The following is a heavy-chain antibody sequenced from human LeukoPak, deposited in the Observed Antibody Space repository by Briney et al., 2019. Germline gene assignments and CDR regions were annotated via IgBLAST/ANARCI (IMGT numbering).Heavy chain of an antibody. CDR2: ISPNSGGT. Sequence: GASVKVSCKASGYTFNGYYIHWVRQAPGQGLEWMGWISPNSGGTNYAQKFQGRVTMTRDTSISTAYMELSRLRSDDTAVYSCARPGTLGYSGNYYYFDYWGQGTLVTVSS. D-gene: IGHD1-26*01. J-gene: IGHJ4*02. CDR1: GYTFNGYY. CDR3: ARPGTLGYSGNYYYFDY. V-gene: IGHV1-2*02.